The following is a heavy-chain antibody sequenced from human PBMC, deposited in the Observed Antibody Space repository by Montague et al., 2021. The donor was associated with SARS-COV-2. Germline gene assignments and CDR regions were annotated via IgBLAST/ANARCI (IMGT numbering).Heavy chain of an antibody. CDR3: GLGRGFAVGNHYYYSYGLDV. CDR1: GGSIRSSRHF. D-gene: IGHD3-10*01. CDR2: ISYSGST. Sequence: SETLSLTCTVSGGSIRSSRHFWGWFRQPPGQRLEWIGPISYSGSTYYSPSLKSRVIISADTSKNQFSLNLRSVTAADTAVYFCGLGRGFAVGNHYYYSYGLDVWGQGTTVTVSS. V-gene: IGHV4-39*07. J-gene: IGHJ6*02.